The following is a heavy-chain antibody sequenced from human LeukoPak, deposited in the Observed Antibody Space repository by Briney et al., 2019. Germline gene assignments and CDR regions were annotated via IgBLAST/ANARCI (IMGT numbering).Heavy chain of an antibody. CDR2: IIPIFGTA. CDR1: GGTFSSYA. J-gene: IGHJ4*02. V-gene: IGHV1-69*05. CDR3: ARGGYGDYTFDY. D-gene: IGHD4-17*01. Sequence: ASVKVSCKASGGTFSSYAISWVRQAPGQGLEWMGGIIPIFGTANYAQKLQGRVTMTTDTSTSTAYMELRSLRSDDTAVYYCARGGYGDYTFDYWGQGTLVTVSS.